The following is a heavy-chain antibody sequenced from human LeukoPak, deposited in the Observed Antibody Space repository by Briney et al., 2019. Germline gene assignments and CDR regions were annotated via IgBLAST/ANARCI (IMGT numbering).Heavy chain of an antibody. V-gene: IGHV6-1*01. CDR1: GDSVSSNSAA. CDR2: TYYRSKWYN. CDR3: AREKVEGGYCSGGSCYFYYYYYMDV. D-gene: IGHD2-15*01. J-gene: IGHJ6*03. Sequence: SQTLSLTCAISGDSVSSNSAAWNWIRQSPSRGLEWLGRTYYRSKWYNDYAVSVKSRITINPDTSKNQFSLQLNSVTPEDTAVYYCAREKVEGGYCSGGSCYFYYYYYMDVWGKGTTVTISS.